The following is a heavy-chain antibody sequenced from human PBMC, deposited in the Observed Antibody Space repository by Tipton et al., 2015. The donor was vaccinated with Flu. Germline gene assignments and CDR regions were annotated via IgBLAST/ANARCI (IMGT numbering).Heavy chain of an antibody. V-gene: IGHV4-38-2*01. CDR3: ARARAPYYYYAMDV. Sequence: TLSLTCAVSGYSISSGYYWAWIRQPPGKGLEWIGSFYYGRTSYHNPSLKSRVTISVDTSKNQFSLKLTSVTAADTAVYYCARARAPYYYYAMDVWGQGTTVTVS. D-gene: IGHD3-10*01. CDR1: GYSISSGYY. CDR2: FYYGRTS. J-gene: IGHJ6*02.